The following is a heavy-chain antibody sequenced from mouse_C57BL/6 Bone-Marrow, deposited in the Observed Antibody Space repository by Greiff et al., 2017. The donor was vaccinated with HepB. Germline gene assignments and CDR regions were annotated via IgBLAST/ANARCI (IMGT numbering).Heavy chain of an antibody. Sequence: VHLVESGPGLVAPSQSLSITCTVSGFSLTSYAISWVRQPPGKGLEWLGVIWTGGGTNYNSALKSRLSISKDNSKSQVCLKMNSLQTDDTARYYCARRDYDYPYAMDYWGQGTSVTVSS. CDR2: IWTGGGT. CDR1: GFSLTSYA. D-gene: IGHD2-4*01. V-gene: IGHV2-9-1*01. J-gene: IGHJ4*01. CDR3: ARRDYDYPYAMDY.